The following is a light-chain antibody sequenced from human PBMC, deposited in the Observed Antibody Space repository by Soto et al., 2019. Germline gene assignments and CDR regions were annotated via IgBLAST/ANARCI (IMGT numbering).Light chain of an antibody. Sequence: EIVLTQSPATLSLSPGERATLSCRASQSLSSSLAWYQQKPGQAPRLLIYDASNRATGIPARFSGSGSGTDFTLTISTREPEDFAVYYCQRRSNWPLTFGGGTKVEIK. V-gene: IGKV3-11*01. CDR2: DAS. CDR3: QRRSNWPLT. J-gene: IGKJ4*01. CDR1: QSLSSS.